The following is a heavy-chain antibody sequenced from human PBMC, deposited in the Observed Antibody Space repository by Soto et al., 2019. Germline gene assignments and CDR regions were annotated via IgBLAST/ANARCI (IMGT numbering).Heavy chain of an antibody. Sequence: ASVKVSCKGSGYTFSNYAIHWVRLAPGQRLEWMGWINGGNGYTKYSQKFQGRVTVTRDTSASTAYMELSSLRSEDTAVYHCARGFCSGGICYSYFDYWGQGTPVTVSS. V-gene: IGHV1-3*01. CDR1: GYTFSNYA. J-gene: IGHJ4*02. CDR2: INGGNGYT. CDR3: ARGFCSGGICYSYFDY. D-gene: IGHD2-15*01.